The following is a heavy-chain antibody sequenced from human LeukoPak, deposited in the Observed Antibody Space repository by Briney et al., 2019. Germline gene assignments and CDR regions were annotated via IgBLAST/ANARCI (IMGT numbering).Heavy chain of an antibody. CDR3: ARDGYYYDSSGYYYEDPTPFDY. D-gene: IGHD3-22*01. J-gene: IGHJ4*02. CDR2: IWYDGSSK. V-gene: IGHV3-33*01. CDR1: GFTFSSYG. Sequence: GGSLRLSCAASGFTFSSYGMHWVRQAPGKGLEWVAVIWYDGSSKYYADSVKGRFTISRDNSKNTLYLQMNSLRAEDTAVYYCARDGYYYDSSGYYYEDPTPFDYWGQGTLVTVSS.